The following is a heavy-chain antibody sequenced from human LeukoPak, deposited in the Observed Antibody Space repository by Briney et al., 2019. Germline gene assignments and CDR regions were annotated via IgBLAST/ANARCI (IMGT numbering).Heavy chain of an antibody. J-gene: IGHJ3*02. Sequence: TLSLTSTVSGGSINSGSYSWTWIRQPAGKGLEWIGRIHISGSTDYTPSLKSRVTISVDTSKNQFSLKLGSVTAADTAVYYCARADNCGYFRNVVAFDIWGQGTMVTVSS. V-gene: IGHV4-61*02. CDR2: IHISGST. CDR3: ARADNCGYFRNVVAFDI. CDR1: GGSINSGSYS. D-gene: IGHD3-22*01.